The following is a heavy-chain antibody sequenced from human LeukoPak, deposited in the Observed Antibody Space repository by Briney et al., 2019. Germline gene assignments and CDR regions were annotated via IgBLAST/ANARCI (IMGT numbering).Heavy chain of an antibody. J-gene: IGHJ4*02. Sequence: SETLSLTCAVYGGPFGVYYWSWVRQPPGKGLEWIGEINHSGSTNYNPSLKSRVTISVDTSKNHFSLKLSSVAAADTAVYYCAGPGAGDLDYWGQGTLVTVSS. V-gene: IGHV4-34*01. CDR1: GGPFGVYY. CDR3: AGPGAGDLDY. CDR2: INHSGST. D-gene: IGHD3-10*01.